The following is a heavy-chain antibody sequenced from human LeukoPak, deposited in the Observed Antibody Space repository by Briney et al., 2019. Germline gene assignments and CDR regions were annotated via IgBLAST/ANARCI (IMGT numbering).Heavy chain of an antibody. V-gene: IGHV1-69*13. D-gene: IGHD2-2*01. Sequence: SVKVSCKASGGTFSSYAISWVRQAPGQGLEWMGGIIPIFGTANYAQKFQGRVTITADESTSTAYMELSSLRSEDTAVYYCARDSPDAVAFDIWGQGTMVTVSS. J-gene: IGHJ3*02. CDR1: GGTFSSYA. CDR3: ARDSPDAVAFDI. CDR2: IIPIFGTA.